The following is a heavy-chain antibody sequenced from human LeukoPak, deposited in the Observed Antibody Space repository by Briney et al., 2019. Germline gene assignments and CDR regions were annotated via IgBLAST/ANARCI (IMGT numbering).Heavy chain of an antibody. D-gene: IGHD6-19*01. Sequence: GGSLRLSCAASGFTFSSYAMSWVRQAPGKGLEWVSTISGTGGSTYYADSVKGRFTISRDNSKNTLYLQMNSLRAEDTAVDYCAKEASAQWPVRLQNFYYYYMDVWGKGTTVTISS. CDR1: GFTFSSYA. CDR3: AKEASAQWPVRLQNFYYYYMDV. J-gene: IGHJ6*03. V-gene: IGHV3-23*01. CDR2: ISGTGGST.